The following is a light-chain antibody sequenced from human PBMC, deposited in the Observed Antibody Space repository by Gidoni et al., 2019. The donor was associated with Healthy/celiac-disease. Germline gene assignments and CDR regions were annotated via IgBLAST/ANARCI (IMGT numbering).Light chain of an antibody. J-gene: IGKJ4*01. V-gene: IGKV1-33*01. Sequence: DIQMTQSPSSLSASVGVRGTITCQASQDISNYLNWYQQKPGKAPRLLIYDASNLETGVPSRFSGSGSGTDFTFTISSLQPEDIATYYCQQYDNLPLTFGGGTKVEIK. CDR1: QDISNY. CDR2: DAS. CDR3: QQYDNLPLT.